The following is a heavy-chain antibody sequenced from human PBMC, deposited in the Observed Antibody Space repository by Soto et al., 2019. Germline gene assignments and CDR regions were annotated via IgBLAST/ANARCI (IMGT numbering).Heavy chain of an antibody. Sequence: SETLSLTCTVSGYSISSGYYWSWIRQHPGKGLEWIGYIYYSGSTYYNPSLKSRVTISVDTSKNQFSLKLSSVTAADTAVYYCARVGGVGTYYYGSGSYPNYGMDVWGQGTTVTVSS. D-gene: IGHD3-10*01. V-gene: IGHV4-31*03. CDR2: IYYSGST. CDR3: ARVGGVGTYYYGSGSYPNYGMDV. CDR1: GYSISSGYY. J-gene: IGHJ6*01.